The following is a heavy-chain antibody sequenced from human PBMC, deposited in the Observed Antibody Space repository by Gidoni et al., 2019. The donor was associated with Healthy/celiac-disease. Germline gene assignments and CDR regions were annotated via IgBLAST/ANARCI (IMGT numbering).Heavy chain of an antibody. D-gene: IGHD3-16*02. CDR2: ISSNGGST. CDR1: GFTFSSYA. Sequence: EVQPVESGGGLVQPGGSLRLACAASGFTFSSYAMHWVRQAPGKGLEYVSAISSNGGSTYYANSVKDRFTISRDNSKNTLYLQMGSLRAEDMAVYYCARAVMITFGGVIGPFDYWGQGTLVTVSS. J-gene: IGHJ4*02. CDR3: ARAVMITFGGVIGPFDY. V-gene: IGHV3-64*01.